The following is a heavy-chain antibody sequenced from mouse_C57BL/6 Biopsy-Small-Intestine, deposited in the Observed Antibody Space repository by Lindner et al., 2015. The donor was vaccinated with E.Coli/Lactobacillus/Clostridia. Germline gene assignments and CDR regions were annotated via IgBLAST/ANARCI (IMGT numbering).Heavy chain of an antibody. CDR1: GYAFSSSW. Sequence: VQLQESGPELVKPGASVKISCKASGYAFSSSWMNWVKQRPGKGLEWIGRIYPGDGDTNYNGKFKGKATLTADKSSSTAYMQLSSLTSEDSAVYFCARSTTVVAQPSFAYWGQGTLVTVSA. J-gene: IGHJ3*01. CDR2: IYPGDGDT. V-gene: IGHV1-82*01. D-gene: IGHD1-1*01. CDR3: ARSTTVVAQPSFAY.